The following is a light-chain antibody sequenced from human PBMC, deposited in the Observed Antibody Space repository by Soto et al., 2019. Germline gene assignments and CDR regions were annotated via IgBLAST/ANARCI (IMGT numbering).Light chain of an antibody. CDR2: DAS. CDR3: QQYGSSPPYT. J-gene: IGKJ2*01. CDR1: QSVSNSY. V-gene: IGKV3D-20*01. Sequence: EIVLTQSPATLSLSPGERATLSCGASQSVSNSYLDWYQPKPGLAPRLLIYDASSRATGIPDRFSGSGSGTDFALTISRLEPEDFAVYYCQQYGSSPPYTFGEGTKLDIK.